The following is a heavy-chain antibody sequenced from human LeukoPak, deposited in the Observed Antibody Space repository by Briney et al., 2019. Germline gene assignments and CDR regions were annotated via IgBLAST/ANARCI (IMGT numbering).Heavy chain of an antibody. Sequence: ASVKVSCKASGYTFTGYYMHWVRQAPGQGLEGMGWINPNSGGTNYAQKFQGRVTMTRDTSISTAYRELSRLRSDDTAVYYCARDQHIVVVPAASSWWGQGTLVTVSP. V-gene: IGHV1-2*02. D-gene: IGHD2-2*01. CDR2: INPNSGGT. J-gene: IGHJ4*02. CDR1: GYTFTGYY. CDR3: ARDQHIVVVPAASSW.